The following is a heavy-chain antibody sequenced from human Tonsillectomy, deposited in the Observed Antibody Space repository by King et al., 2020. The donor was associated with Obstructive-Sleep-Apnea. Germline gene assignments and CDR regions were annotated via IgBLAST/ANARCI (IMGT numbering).Heavy chain of an antibody. D-gene: IGHD3-16*01. CDR3: ARSDDYCSFGFDV. V-gene: IGHV3-7*03. CDR1: GFMLSSYW. Sequence: VQLVESGGGLGQPGGSLRLSCAASGFMLSSYWMSWVRQAPGKGREWVANIKQDGSEKYYVVSVKGRFTISRDNAKKSLYMQMNSLRSEDTAVYYCARSDDYCSFGFDVWGLGTTVSVSS. J-gene: IGHJ6*02. CDR2: IKQDGSEK.